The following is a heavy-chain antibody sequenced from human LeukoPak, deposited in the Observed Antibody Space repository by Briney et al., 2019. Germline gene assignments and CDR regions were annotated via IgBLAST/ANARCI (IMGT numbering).Heavy chain of an antibody. V-gene: IGHV3-53*05. CDR2: IYSGGST. CDR3: AKDLLPGIGAGPFDY. J-gene: IGHJ4*02. Sequence: GGSLRLSCAASGFTVSSNYMSWVRQAPGKGLEWVSVIYSGGSTYYADSVKGRFTISRDNSKNTLYLQMNSLRAEDTAVYYCAKDLLPGIGAGPFDYWGQGALVTVSS. CDR1: GFTVSSNY. D-gene: IGHD6-13*01.